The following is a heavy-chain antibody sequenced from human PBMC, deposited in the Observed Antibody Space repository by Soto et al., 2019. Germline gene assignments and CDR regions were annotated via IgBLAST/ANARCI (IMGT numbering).Heavy chain of an antibody. Sequence: SETLSLTCTVSGGSISSYYWSWIRQPPGKGLEWIGYIYYSGSTNYNPSLKSRVTISVDTSKNQFSLKLSSVTAADTAVYYCARGSNGYHDYWGQGTLVTVSS. CDR2: IYYSGST. CDR1: GGSISSYY. J-gene: IGHJ4*02. CDR3: ARGSNGYHDY. V-gene: IGHV4-59*01. D-gene: IGHD3-22*01.